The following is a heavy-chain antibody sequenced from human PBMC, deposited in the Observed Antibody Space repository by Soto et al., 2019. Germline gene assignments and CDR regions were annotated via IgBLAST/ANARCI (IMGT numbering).Heavy chain of an antibody. CDR3: ARETYSSSSGPDFDY. CDR2: IYYSGST. Sequence: SETLSLTCTVSGGSISSGGYYWSWIRQHPGKGLEWIGYIYYSGSTYYKPSLKSRVTISVDTSKNQFSLKLSSVTAADTAVYYCARETYSSSSGPDFDYWGQGTLVTVSS. CDR1: GGSISSGGYY. D-gene: IGHD6-6*01. V-gene: IGHV4-31*03. J-gene: IGHJ4*02.